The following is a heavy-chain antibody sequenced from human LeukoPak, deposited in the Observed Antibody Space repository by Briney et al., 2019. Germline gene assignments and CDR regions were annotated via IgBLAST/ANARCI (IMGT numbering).Heavy chain of an antibody. CDR3: AREIHSSGWESYGMDV. D-gene: IGHD6-19*01. CDR2: ISGSGGST. V-gene: IGHV3-23*01. Sequence: PGGSLRLSCAASGFTFSSYAMSWVRQAPGKGLEWVSAISGSGGSTYYADSVKGRFTISRDNSKNTLYLQMNSLRAEDTAVYYCAREIHSSGWESYGMDVWGQGTTVTVSS. J-gene: IGHJ6*02. CDR1: GFTFSSYA.